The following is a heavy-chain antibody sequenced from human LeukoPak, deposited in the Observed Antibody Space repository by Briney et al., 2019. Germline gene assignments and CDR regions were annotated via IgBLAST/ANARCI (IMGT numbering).Heavy chain of an antibody. Sequence: GGSLRLSCAASGFSFSSYSMNWVRQAPGKGLEWVSSINGRSGYMYYADSVRGRFTISRDNAENSLYLQMSGLRAEDTAVYYCARDPNILDYFYFYMEVCAKGTTVTVSS. J-gene: IGHJ6*03. D-gene: IGHD2-21*01. V-gene: IGHV3-21*01. CDR1: GFSFSSYS. CDR2: INGRSGYM. CDR3: ARDPNILDYFYFYMEV.